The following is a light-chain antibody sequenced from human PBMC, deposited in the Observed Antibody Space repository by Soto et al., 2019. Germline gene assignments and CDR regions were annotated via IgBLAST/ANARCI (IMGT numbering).Light chain of an antibody. J-gene: IGLJ1*01. CDR1: NSNIGGGYN. Sequence: QSVLTQPPSVSGAPGQRVTISCAGTNSNIGGGYNVHWYRQVPGSAPQLIIYDNSNRPSGVPDRISASKSGSSASLAITGLQPDDEADYYCQSYDSSVSGADFVFGPGTKLTVL. V-gene: IGLV1-40*01. CDR2: DNS. CDR3: QSYDSSVSGADFV.